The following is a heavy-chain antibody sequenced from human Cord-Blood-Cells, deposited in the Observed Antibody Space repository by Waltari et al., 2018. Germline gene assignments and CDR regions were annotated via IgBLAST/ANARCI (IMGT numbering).Heavy chain of an antibody. Sequence: QVQLQESGPGLVTPSETLSLTCTVSGGSISSYYWSWIRQPPGKGLEWIGYIYYSGSTNYNPSLKSRVTISVDTSKNQFSLKLSSVTAADTAVYYCARKVASSWYAFDIWGQGTMVTVSS. CDR2: IYYSGST. CDR1: GGSISSYY. CDR3: ARKVASSWYAFDI. V-gene: IGHV4-59*01. D-gene: IGHD6-13*01. J-gene: IGHJ3*02.